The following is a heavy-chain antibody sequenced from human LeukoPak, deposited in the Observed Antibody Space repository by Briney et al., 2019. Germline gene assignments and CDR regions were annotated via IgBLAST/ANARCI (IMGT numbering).Heavy chain of an antibody. J-gene: IGHJ6*03. V-gene: IGHV7-4-1*02. Sequence: ASVKVSCKASGYTFTGYYMHWVRQAPGQGLEWMGWINTNTGNPTYAQGFTGRFVFSLDTSVSTAYLQISSLKAEDTAVYYCAREGGSYYDFWSGYSPYYYYYMDVWGKGTTVTVSS. CDR1: GYTFTGYY. CDR2: INTNTGNP. CDR3: AREGGSYYDFWSGYSPYYYYYMDV. D-gene: IGHD3-3*01.